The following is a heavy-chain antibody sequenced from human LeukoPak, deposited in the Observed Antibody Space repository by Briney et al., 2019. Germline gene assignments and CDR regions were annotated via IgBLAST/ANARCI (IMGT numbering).Heavy chain of an antibody. CDR2: IWYDGSNK. J-gene: IGHJ4*02. CDR3: ARDSWSLDY. V-gene: IGHV3-33*08. D-gene: IGHD6-13*01. CDR1: GFTFSDYG. Sequence: GGSLRLSCVASGFTFSDYGMHWVRQAPGKGLEWVAVIWYDGSNKYYADSVKGRFTISRDNSKNTLYLQMNSLRAEDTAVYYCARDSWSLDYWGQGTLVTVSS.